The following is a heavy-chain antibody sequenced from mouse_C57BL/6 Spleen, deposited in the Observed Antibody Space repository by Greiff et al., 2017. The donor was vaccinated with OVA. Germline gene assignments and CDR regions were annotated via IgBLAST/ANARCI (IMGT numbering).Heavy chain of an antibody. D-gene: IGHD2-1*01. Sequence: EVQVVESGEGLVKPGGSLKLSCAASGFTFSSYAMSWVRQTPEKRLEWVAYISSGGDYIYYADTVKGRFTISRDNARNTLYLQMSSLKSEDTAMYYCTRIYYGNYVGYFDVWGTGTTVTVSS. J-gene: IGHJ1*03. CDR2: ISSGGDYI. V-gene: IGHV5-9-1*02. CDR1: GFTFSSYA. CDR3: TRIYYGNYVGYFDV.